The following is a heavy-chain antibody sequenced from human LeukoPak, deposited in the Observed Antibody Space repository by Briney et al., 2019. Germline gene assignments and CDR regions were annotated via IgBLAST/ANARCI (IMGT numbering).Heavy chain of an antibody. CDR2: INPNSGGT. CDR3: AMQQLVGRNYYYYMDV. Sequence: GASVKVSCKASGYTFTGYYMHWVRQAPGQGLEWMGWINPNSGGTNYAQKFQGRVTMTRDTSISTAYMELSRLRSDDTAVYYCAMQQLVGRNYYYYMDVWSKGTTVTVSS. J-gene: IGHJ6*03. V-gene: IGHV1-2*02. D-gene: IGHD6-13*01. CDR1: GYTFTGYY.